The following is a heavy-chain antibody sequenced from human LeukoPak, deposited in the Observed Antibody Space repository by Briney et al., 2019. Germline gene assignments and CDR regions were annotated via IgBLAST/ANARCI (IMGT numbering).Heavy chain of an antibody. CDR3: ARGAGYDSSGYYYFDY. Sequence: SETLSLTCTVSGGSISSYYWSWIRQPPGKGLDWIGYIYYSGSTNYNPSLKSRVTISVDTSKNQFSLKLSSVTAADTAVYYRARGAGYDSSGYYYFDYWGQGTLVTVSS. D-gene: IGHD3-22*01. V-gene: IGHV4-59*01. J-gene: IGHJ4*02. CDR2: IYYSGST. CDR1: GGSISSYY.